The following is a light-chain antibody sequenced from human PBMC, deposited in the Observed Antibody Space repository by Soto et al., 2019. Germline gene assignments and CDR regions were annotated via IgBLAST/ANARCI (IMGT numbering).Light chain of an antibody. CDR2: EVS. J-gene: IGLJ2*01. V-gene: IGLV2-14*01. CDR3: SSYTSSSTPYVV. Sequence: QSALTQPASVSGSPGQSITISCTGTSSDVGGYNYVSWYQQPPGKAPKLMIFEVSNRPSGVSNRFSGSNSGNTASLTISGLQAEDEADYYCSSYTSSSTPYVVFGGGTKLTVL. CDR1: SSDVGGYNY.